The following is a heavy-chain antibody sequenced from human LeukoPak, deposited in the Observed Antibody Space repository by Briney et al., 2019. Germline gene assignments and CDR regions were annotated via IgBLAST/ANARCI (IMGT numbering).Heavy chain of an antibody. D-gene: IGHD4-17*01. Sequence: GGSLRLSCAASGFTFSSYAMSWVRQAPGKGLEWVSAISSGSSYIYYADSVEGRFTISRDNAKNSLYLQMSSLRAEDTAVYYCARDSYGDYYHDYWGQGTLVTVSS. J-gene: IGHJ4*02. CDR1: GFTFSSYA. CDR3: ARDSYGDYYHDY. V-gene: IGHV3-21*01. CDR2: ISSGSSYI.